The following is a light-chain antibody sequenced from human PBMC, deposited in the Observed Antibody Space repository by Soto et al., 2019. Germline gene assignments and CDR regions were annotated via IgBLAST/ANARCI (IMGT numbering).Light chain of an antibody. J-gene: IGKJ3*01. CDR3: QQYGSSLLFT. V-gene: IGKV3-20*01. CDR2: AAS. Sequence: EIVLTQSPGTLSLSPGERATLSCRASQSVSSSYLAWYQQKPGQAPRLLIYAASSRATGIPDRFSGSGCGTDFAFTISRLEPEDFAVYYCQQYGSSLLFTFGPGTKVDIK. CDR1: QSVSSSY.